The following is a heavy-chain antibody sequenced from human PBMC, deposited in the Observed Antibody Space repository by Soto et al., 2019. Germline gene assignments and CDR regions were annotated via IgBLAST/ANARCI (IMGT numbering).Heavy chain of an antibody. D-gene: IGHD3-22*01. CDR1: GFTFSSND. Sequence: EVQLVESGGGLIQPGGSLRLSCAASGFTFSSNDMNWVRQAPGKGLEWVSLIYSGGSTYYADSVKGRFTISRDNSKNTLYLQRSSLRAEDTAVSYCATRPLLPGAPWGQGTMVTVSS. V-gene: IGHV3-53*01. J-gene: IGHJ3*01. CDR3: ATRPLLPGAP. CDR2: IYSGGST.